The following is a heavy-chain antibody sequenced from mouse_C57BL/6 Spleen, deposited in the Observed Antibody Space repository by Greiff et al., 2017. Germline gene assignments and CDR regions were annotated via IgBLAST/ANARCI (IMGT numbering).Heavy chain of an antibody. Sequence: EVLLVESGGDLVKPGGSLKLSCAASGFTFSSYGMSWVRQTPDKRLEWVATISSGGSYTYYPDSVKGRFTISRDNAKNTLYLQMSSLESEDTAMYYCARHLDGYYYFDYWGQGTTLTVSS. D-gene: IGHD2-3*01. CDR3: ARHLDGYYYFDY. J-gene: IGHJ2*01. V-gene: IGHV5-6*01. CDR1: GFTFSSYG. CDR2: ISSGGSYT.